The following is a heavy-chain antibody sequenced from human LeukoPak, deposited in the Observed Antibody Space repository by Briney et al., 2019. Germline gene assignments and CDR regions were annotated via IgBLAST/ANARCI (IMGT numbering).Heavy chain of an antibody. V-gene: IGHV4-31*03. Sequence: PSQTLSLTCTVSGGSISSGGYYWSWIRQHPGKGLEWIGYIYYSGSTYYNPSLKSRVTISVDTSKNQFSLKLSSVTAADTAVYYCATGLGLGLAEFFHHWGQGTLVTVSS. J-gene: IGHJ1*01. D-gene: IGHD3-16*01. CDR1: GGSISSGGYY. CDR2: IYYSGST. CDR3: ATGLGLGLAEFFHH.